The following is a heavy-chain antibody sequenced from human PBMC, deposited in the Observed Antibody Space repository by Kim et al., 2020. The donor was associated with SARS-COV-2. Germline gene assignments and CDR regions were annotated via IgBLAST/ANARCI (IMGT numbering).Heavy chain of an antibody. V-gene: IGHV1-3*01. Sequence: KFKGRVTITKDTSASTASMELSSLRSEDTAVYYCARADPGVRYSSGWIFDYWGQGTLVTVSS. CDR3: ARADPGVRYSSGWIFDY. D-gene: IGHD6-19*01. J-gene: IGHJ4*02.